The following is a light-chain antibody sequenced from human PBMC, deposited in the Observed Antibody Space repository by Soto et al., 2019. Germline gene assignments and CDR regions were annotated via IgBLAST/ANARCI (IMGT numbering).Light chain of an antibody. CDR2: EVI. CDR1: SSDVGSYNF. Sequence: QSVLTQPASVSGSPGQSITISCTGTSSDVGSYNFVSWYQQHPGKAPTLMIYEVIKRPSGISNRFSGSKSGNTASLTISGLQAEDEADYYCCSYTSSSSLVFGGGTKVTVL. CDR3: CSYTSSSSLV. V-gene: IGLV2-23*02. J-gene: IGLJ2*01.